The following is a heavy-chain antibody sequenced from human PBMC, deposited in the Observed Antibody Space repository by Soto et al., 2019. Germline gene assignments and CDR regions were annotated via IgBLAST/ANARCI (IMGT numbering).Heavy chain of an antibody. D-gene: IGHD4-17*01. V-gene: IGHV1-3*01. CDR2: INAGNGNT. CDR1: GYTLSNYG. J-gene: IGHJ2*01. Sequence: ASVKVSCKASGYTLSNYGIHWVRQAKGQRLEWMGLINAGNGNTKYSQKFQGRVTLTRDTSASTAYMELSSLRSEDTAVYYCAKDQIRGHYGDYRPGDGYFDLWGRGTLVTSPQ. CDR3: AKDQIRGHYGDYRPGDGYFDL.